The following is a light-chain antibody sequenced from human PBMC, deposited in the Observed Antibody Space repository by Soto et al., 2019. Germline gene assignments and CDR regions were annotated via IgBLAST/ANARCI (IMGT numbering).Light chain of an antibody. Sequence: DIQMTQSPSSVSASVGDRVSITCRASRGISNWLAWYQQKPGRAPKLLIYAASSLQSGVSSRFSCSRSWTDFTLTISSLQPEDFATYYCQQGNSFPFTFGPGTKVDIK. CDR3: QQGNSFPFT. CDR2: AAS. CDR1: RGISNW. J-gene: IGKJ3*01. V-gene: IGKV1D-12*01.